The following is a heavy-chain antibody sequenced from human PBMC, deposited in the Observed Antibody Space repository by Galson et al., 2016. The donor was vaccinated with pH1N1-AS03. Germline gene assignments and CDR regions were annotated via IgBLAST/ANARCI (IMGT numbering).Heavy chain of an antibody. V-gene: IGHV4-59*11. Sequence: ETLSLTCSVSGVSIRTHYWSWIRQLPGKGLEWIGHIYSSGNTDYNPSLKSRVTISLDTSKSQFSLNLRSVTAADTAMYYCATGYCSGGSCQSRMGYYGMDVWGQGIMVTVSS. CDR2: IYSSGNT. D-gene: IGHD2-15*01. J-gene: IGHJ6*02. CDR1: GVSIRTHY. CDR3: ATGYCSGGSCQSRMGYYGMDV.